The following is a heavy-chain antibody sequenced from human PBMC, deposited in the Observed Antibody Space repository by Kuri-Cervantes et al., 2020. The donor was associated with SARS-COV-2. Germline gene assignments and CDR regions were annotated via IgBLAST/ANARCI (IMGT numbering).Heavy chain of an antibody. J-gene: IGHJ4*02. CDR1: GGTFSSYT. CDR3: ARDITIFGVVPFDY. CDR2: IVPILGIA. V-gene: IGHV1-69*04. D-gene: IGHD3-3*01. Sequence: SVKVSCKASGGTFSSYTISCVRQTPGQGLEWMGRIVPILGIANYAQKFQGRVTITADKYTSTAYMELSSLRSEDTAVYYCARDITIFGVVPFDYWGQGTLVTVSS.